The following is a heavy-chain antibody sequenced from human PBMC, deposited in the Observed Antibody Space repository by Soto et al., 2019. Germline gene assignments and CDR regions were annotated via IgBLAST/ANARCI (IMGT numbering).Heavy chain of an antibody. D-gene: IGHD6-19*01. CDR1: GFTLSSFS. CDR2: ITTGNDYI. V-gene: IGHV3-21*01. CDR3: ARDSYSSLFDS. Sequence: SLRLSCVGSGFTLSSFSMSWVRQTPGKGLEWVSSITTGNDYISYADSVKGRFTISRDNAKNSLFLRMNSLRADDTALYFCARDSYSSLFDSWGQGTLVTVS. J-gene: IGHJ5*01.